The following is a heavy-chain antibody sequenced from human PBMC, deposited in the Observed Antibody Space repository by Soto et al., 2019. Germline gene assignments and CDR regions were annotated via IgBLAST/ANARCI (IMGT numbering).Heavy chain of an antibody. CDR1: GFTFSSYS. J-gene: IGHJ4*02. CDR3: ARDLVVTKDY. Sequence: EVQLVESGGGLVKPGGSLRLSCAASGFTFSSYSMNWVRQAPGKGLEWVSSISSSSRYIYYADSVKGRFTISRDNAKNSLYLQRNSLRAEDTAVYYCARDLVVTKDYWGQGTLVTVSS. D-gene: IGHD5-12*01. V-gene: IGHV3-21*01. CDR2: ISSSSRYI.